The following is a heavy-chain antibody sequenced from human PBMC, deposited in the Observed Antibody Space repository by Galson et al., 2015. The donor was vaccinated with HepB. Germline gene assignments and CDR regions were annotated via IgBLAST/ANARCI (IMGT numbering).Heavy chain of an antibody. D-gene: IGHD2/OR15-2a*01. CDR3: VRGKSHSAFLIDY. CDR2: VYYSEST. J-gene: IGHJ4*02. Sequence: ETLSLTCTVSGGSINNYYWSWMRQPPGKGLEWIGYVYYSESTNYNPSLKSRVTISVDMSKNQFSLKLRSVTAADTAVYYCVRGKSHSAFLIDYWGQGTLVTVSS. CDR1: GGSINNYY. V-gene: IGHV4-59*08.